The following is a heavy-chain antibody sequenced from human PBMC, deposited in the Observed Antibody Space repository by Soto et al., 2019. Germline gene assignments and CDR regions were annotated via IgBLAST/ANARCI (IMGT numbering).Heavy chain of an antibody. CDR3: VKDLQYDILTGYYNWFDP. CDR1: GVTFSSYA. Sequence: GGSLGLSCSASGVTFSSYAMDWVRQAPGKGLENVSAISSNGGSTYYADTVKGRFTISRDNSKNTLYLQMSSLRAEDTAVYYCVKDLQYDILTGYYNWFDPWGQGTLVTVSS. CDR2: ISSNGGST. D-gene: IGHD3-9*01. V-gene: IGHV3-64D*08. J-gene: IGHJ5*02.